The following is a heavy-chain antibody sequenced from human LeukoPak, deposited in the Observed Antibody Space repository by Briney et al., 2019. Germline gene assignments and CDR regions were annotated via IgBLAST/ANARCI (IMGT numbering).Heavy chain of an antibody. Sequence: SETLSLTCTVSGGSISSYYWSWLRRPPGKGLEWIGYIYYSGSTNYNPSLKSRVTISVDTSKNQFSLKLSSVTAADTAVYYCARNNYDFWSGPNWFDPWGQGTLVTVSS. CDR2: IYYSGST. CDR1: GGSISSYY. CDR3: ARNNYDFWSGPNWFDP. D-gene: IGHD3-3*01. J-gene: IGHJ5*02. V-gene: IGHV4-59*01.